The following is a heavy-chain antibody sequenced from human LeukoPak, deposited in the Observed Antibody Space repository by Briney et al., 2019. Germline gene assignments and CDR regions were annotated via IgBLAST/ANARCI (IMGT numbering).Heavy chain of an antibody. CDR2: IYTSAST. CDR3: ARDSRRYSSSWYDNDNWFDP. CDR1: GGSISSYY. V-gene: IGHV4-4*07. Sequence: PSETLSLTCTVSGGSISSYYWSWIRQPAGKGLEWIGRIYTSASTNYNPSLKSRVTMSVDTSKNQFSLKLSSVTAADTAVYYCARDSRRYSSSWYDNDNWFDPWGQGTLVTVSS. J-gene: IGHJ5*02. D-gene: IGHD6-13*01.